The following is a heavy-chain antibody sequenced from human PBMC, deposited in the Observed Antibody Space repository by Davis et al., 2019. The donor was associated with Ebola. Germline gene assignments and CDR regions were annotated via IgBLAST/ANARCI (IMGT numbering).Heavy chain of an antibody. D-gene: IGHD6-19*01. CDR2: INTNTGNP. J-gene: IGHJ4*02. CDR1: GGTFSSYA. Sequence: ASVKVSCKASGGTFSSYAISWVRQAPGQGLEWMGWINTNTGNPTYAQGFTGRFVFSLDTSVSTAYLQISSLKAEDTAVYYCARHPDLRAGTGSHWGQGTLVTVSS. CDR3: ARHPDLRAGTGSH. V-gene: IGHV7-4-1*02.